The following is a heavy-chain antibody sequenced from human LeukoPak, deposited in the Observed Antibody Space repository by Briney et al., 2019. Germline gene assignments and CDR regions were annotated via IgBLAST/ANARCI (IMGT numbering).Heavy chain of an antibody. V-gene: IGHV4-61*01. J-gene: IGHJ4*02. D-gene: IGHD5-24*01. CDR1: GGSVSSGSYY. CDR2: IYYSGST. Sequence: SETLSLTCTVSGGSVSSGSYYWSWIRQPPGKGLEWIGYIYYSGSTNYNPSLKSRVTISVDTSKNRFSLKLSSVTAADTAVYYCGGVSRLGREGNNNVDWGQGTLVTVSS. CDR3: GGVSRLGREGNNNVD.